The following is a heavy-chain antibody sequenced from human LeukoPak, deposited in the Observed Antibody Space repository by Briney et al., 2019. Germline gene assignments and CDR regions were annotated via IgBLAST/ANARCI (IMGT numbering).Heavy chain of an antibody. CDR1: GYTFTTYY. CDR3: ARVPPYYYDSSGYYYDAFDI. D-gene: IGHD3-22*01. V-gene: IGHV1-46*01. J-gene: IGHJ3*02. CDR2: INPSGGST. Sequence: ASVKVSCKASGYTFTTYYMHWVRQAPGQGLEWMGIINPSGGSTSYAQKFQGRVTMTRDTSTSTVYMELSSLRSEDTAVYYCARVPPYYYDSSGYYYDAFDIWGQGTMVTVSS.